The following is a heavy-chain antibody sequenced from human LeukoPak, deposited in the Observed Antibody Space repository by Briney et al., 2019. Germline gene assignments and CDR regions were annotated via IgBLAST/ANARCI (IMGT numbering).Heavy chain of an antibody. V-gene: IGHV4-30-4*08. CDR2: IYYSGST. CDR1: GGSISSGDYY. CDR3: ARHVGGATDIWFDP. D-gene: IGHD1-26*01. J-gene: IGHJ5*02. Sequence: SETLSLTCTVSGGSISSGDYYWSWIRQPPGKGLEWIGYIYYSGSTYYNPSLKSRVTISVDTSKNQFSLKLSSVTAADTAVYYCARHVGGATDIWFDPWGQGTLVTVSS.